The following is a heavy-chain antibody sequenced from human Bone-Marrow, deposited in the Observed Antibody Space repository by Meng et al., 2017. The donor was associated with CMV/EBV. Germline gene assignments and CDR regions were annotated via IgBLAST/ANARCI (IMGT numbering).Heavy chain of an antibody. V-gene: IGHV1-69*10. CDR1: GGTFSSYA. CDR2: IIPILGIA. CDR3: ARAFLANAFDI. J-gene: IGHJ3*02. D-gene: IGHD2/OR15-2a*01. Sequence: SVKVSCKASGGTFSSYAISWVRQAPGQGLEWMGGIIPILGIANYAQKFQGRVTITADKSTSTAYMELSSLRSEDTAVYYCARAFLANAFDIWGRGTMVTVSS.